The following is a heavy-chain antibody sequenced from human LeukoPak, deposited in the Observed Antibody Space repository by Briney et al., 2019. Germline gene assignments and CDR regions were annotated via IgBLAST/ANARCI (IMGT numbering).Heavy chain of an antibody. J-gene: IGHJ4*02. D-gene: IGHD3-22*01. CDR3: ATMADDSSGYDLDY. CDR2: FGPEDGET. V-gene: IGHV1-24*01. Sequence: ASVKVSCKVSGYTLTELSMHWVRQAPGKGLEWMGGFGPEDGETIYAQKFQGRVTMTEDTSTDTAYMELSSLRSEDTAVYYCATMADDSSGYDLDYWGQGILVTVSS. CDR1: GYTLTELS.